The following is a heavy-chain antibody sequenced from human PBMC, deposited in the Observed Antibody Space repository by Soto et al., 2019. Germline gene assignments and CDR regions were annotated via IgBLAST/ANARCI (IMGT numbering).Heavy chain of an antibody. CDR1: GGSFSGYY. D-gene: IGHD6-13*01. CDR3: ARGLSLRVSGYNY. V-gene: IGHV4-34*01. Sequence: SGTLFLPCAVYGGSFSGYYWSWIRQPQGKGLEWIGEINHSGSTNYNPSLKRRVTISVDTSKNQFSLKLSSVTAADTAVYYCARGLSLRVSGYNYWGKGTLVTVSS. CDR2: INHSGST. J-gene: IGHJ4*02.